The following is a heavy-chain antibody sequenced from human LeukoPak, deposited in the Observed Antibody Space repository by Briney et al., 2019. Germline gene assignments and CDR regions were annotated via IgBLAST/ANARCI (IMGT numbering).Heavy chain of an antibody. CDR2: IYTSGST. CDR1: GGSISSYY. CDR3: ARGGWYDILTGYYRDAFDI. D-gene: IGHD3-9*01. V-gene: IGHV4-4*07. Sequence: SETLSLTCTVSGGSISSYYWSWLRQPAGKGLERIGRIYTSGSTTYNPSLKSRVTMSVDTSKNQFSLKLSSMTAADTAVYYCARGGWYDILTGYYRDAFDIWGQGTMVTVSS. J-gene: IGHJ3*02.